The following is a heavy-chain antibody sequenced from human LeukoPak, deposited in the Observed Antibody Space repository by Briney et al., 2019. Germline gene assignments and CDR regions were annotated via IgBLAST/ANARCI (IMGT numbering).Heavy chain of an antibody. J-gene: IGHJ4*02. CDR3: AKDHGSSSSFDY. CDR2: ISGSGGST. D-gene: IGHD6-6*01. V-gene: IGHV3-23*01. CDR1: GFTFSSYA. Sequence: PGGSLRLSCAASGFTFSSYAMSWVRQAPGKGLEWVSAISGSGGSTYYADSVKGRFTISRDNSKNTLHLQMNSLRAEDTAVYYCAKDHGSSSSFDYWGQGTLVTVSS.